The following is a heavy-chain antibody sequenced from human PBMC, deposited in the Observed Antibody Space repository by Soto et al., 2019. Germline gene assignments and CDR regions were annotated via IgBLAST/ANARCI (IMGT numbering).Heavy chain of an antibody. CDR1: GYSITSYW. CDR2: IYPGDSDT. V-gene: IGHV5-51*03. Sequence: EVQLVESGAEVKKPGESLKISCKGSGYSITSYWIGWVRQMPGKGLEWMGIIYPGDSDTRYSPSFQGHVTISADKSISTAYLQWSSLKASDTAMYYCARIWRTTVNTNYYYGRDVWGQGTTVTVSS. CDR3: ARIWRTTVNTNYYYGRDV. D-gene: IGHD4-17*01. J-gene: IGHJ6*02.